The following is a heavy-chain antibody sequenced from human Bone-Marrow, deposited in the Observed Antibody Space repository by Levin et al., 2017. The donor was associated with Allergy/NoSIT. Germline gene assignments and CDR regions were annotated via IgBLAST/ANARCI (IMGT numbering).Heavy chain of an antibody. CDR3: VRGDFQGEATPPVS. V-gene: IGHV1-18*01. D-gene: IGHD1-26*01. CDR1: GYTFIRYG. J-gene: IGHJ1*01. CDR2: ISVYSGNT. Sequence: GESLKISCKTSGYTFIRYGISWVRQAPGQGLEWMGWISVYSGNTNYAQKIQDRATLTTDTSTTTAYMELKRLKSDDTAVYFCVRGDFQGEATPPVSWGQGTLVIVSS.